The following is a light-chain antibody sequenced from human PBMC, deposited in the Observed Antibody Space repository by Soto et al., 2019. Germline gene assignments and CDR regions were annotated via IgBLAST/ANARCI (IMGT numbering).Light chain of an antibody. CDR3: GTGDSSAVV. V-gene: IGLV1-51*01. Sequence: QSVLTQPPSVSAAPGQKVTIFCSNIGNTYVSWYQQLPGTAPKLLIYDNNQRPSGIPDRFSGSKSGTSATLGITVLQTGDEADYYCGTGDSSAVVFGGGTKVTVL. CDR1: NIGNTY. CDR2: DNN. J-gene: IGLJ2*01.